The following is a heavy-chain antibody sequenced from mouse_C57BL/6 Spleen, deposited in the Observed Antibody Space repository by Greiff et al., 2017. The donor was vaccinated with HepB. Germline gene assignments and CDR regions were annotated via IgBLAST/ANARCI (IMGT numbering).Heavy chain of an antibody. CDR3: ARKRYDRGDYAMDY. CDR1: GFSLTSYG. Sequence: QVQLKESGPGLVQPSQSLSITCTVSGFSLTSYGVHWVRQSPGKGLEWLGVIWSGGSTDYNAAFISRLSISKDNSKSQVFFKMNSLQADDTAIYYCARKRYDRGDYAMDYWGQGTSVTVSS. J-gene: IGHJ4*01. V-gene: IGHV2-2*01. CDR2: IWSGGST. D-gene: IGHD2-14*01.